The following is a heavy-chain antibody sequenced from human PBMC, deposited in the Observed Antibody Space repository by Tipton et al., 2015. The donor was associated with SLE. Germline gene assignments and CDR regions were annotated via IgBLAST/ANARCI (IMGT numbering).Heavy chain of an antibody. V-gene: IGHV3-30-3*01. D-gene: IGHD6-13*01. CDR1: GFTFSSYA. J-gene: IGHJ3*02. CDR2: ISYDGSNK. CDR3: ARALASSWYLDI. Sequence: SLRLSCAASGFTFSSYAMSWVRQAPGKGLEWVAVISYDGSNKYYADSVKGRFTISRDNSKNTLYLQMNSLRAEDTAVYYCARALASSWYLDIWGQGTMVTVSS.